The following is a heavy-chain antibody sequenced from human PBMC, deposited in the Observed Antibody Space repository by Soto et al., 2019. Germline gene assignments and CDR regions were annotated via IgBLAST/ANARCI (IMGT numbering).Heavy chain of an antibody. V-gene: IGHV1-18*04. D-gene: IGHD4-17*01. CDR2: ISAYNGNT. CDR1: GYTFTSYG. Sequence: GASVKVSCKASGYTFTSYGISWVRQAPGQGLEWMGWISAYNGNTNYAQKLQGRVTMTTDTSTSTAYMELRSLRSDDTAAYYCARDGGYGDYVSFGDYWGQGTLVTVSS. CDR3: ARDGGYGDYVSFGDY. J-gene: IGHJ4*02.